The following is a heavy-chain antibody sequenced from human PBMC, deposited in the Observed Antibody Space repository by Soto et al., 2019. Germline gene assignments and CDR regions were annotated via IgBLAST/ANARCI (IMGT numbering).Heavy chain of an antibody. Sequence: EVQLVESGGGLVQPGGSLRLSCAASGFTFSSYSMNWVRQAPGKGLEWVSYISSSSSTIYYANSVKGRVNISRDNAENSLYLQMNRLRDEDTAVYYCARDPVQDYYGSGSSSWGQGTLVTVSS. D-gene: IGHD3-10*01. CDR1: GFTFSSYS. CDR2: ISSSSSTI. V-gene: IGHV3-48*02. CDR3: ARDPVQDYYGSGSSS. J-gene: IGHJ5*02.